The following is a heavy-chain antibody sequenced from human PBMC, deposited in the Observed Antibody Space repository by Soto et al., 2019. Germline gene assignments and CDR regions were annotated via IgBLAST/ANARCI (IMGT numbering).Heavy chain of an antibody. CDR2: IRYDGSDK. CDR1: GFTFSDYG. CDR3: ARVITVTTYYYYYGMDL. J-gene: IGHJ6*02. V-gene: IGHV3-33*01. D-gene: IGHD4-17*01. Sequence: HPGGSLRLSCAASGFTFSDYGMHWVRQAPGKGLEWVALIRYDGSDKYYADSVKGRFSISRDNSKSTLYLQMNSLRAEDTAVYYCARVITVTTYYYYYGMDLWGQGTSVTVSS.